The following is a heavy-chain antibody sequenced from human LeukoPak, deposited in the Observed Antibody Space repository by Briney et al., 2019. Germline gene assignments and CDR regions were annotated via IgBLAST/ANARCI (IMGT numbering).Heavy chain of an antibody. CDR1: GYTFTGYY. V-gene: IGHV1-2*02. Sequence: ASVKVSCKASGYTFTGYYMHWVRQAPGQGLEWMGWINPNSGGTNYAQKFQGRVTMTRDTSISTAYMELSRLRSDDTAVYYCATDLYCTNGVCYPFDYWGQGTLATVSS. J-gene: IGHJ4*02. D-gene: IGHD2-8*01. CDR2: INPNSGGT. CDR3: ATDLYCTNGVCYPFDY.